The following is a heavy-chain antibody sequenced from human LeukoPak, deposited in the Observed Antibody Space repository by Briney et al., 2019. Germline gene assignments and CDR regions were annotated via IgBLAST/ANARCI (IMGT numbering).Heavy chain of an antibody. J-gene: IGHJ4*02. Sequence: PSETLSLTCTVSGGSISSSSYYWGWIRQPPGEGLEWLGSIYYGGSTYYNPSLKSRVTISVDASKNQFSLRLSSVTAADTAVYYCARYFGDYSLDYWGQGTLVTVSS. D-gene: IGHD4-17*01. V-gene: IGHV4-39*01. CDR3: ARYFGDYSLDY. CDR1: GGSISSSSYY. CDR2: IYYGGST.